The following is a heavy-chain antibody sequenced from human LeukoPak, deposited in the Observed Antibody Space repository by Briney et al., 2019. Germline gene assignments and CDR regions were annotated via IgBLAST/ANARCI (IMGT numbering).Heavy chain of an antibody. Sequence: GGSLRLSCVASGFTFTKYDMHWVRQPPGKSLQWVSSIGTSGDAYSLDSVKGRFTISRADATNSLHLQMSSLRVEDTAVYYCAKGAAYSTTGRPCYFDYWGQGILVTVSS. CDR2: IGTSGDA. V-gene: IGHV3-13*01. CDR3: AKGAAYSTTGRPCYFDY. J-gene: IGHJ4*02. D-gene: IGHD2-2*01. CDR1: GFTFTKYD.